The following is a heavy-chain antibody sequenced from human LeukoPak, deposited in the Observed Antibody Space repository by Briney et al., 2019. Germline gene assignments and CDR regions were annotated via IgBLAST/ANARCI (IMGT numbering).Heavy chain of an antibody. Sequence: PSETLSLTCAVSGYSISSGYYWSWIRQPPGKGLEWIGEINHSGSTNYNPSLKSRVTISVDTSKNQFSLKLSSVTAADTAVYYCARVSDFWSGYGRGVFDYWGQGTLVTVSS. CDR1: GYSISSGYY. V-gene: IGHV4-34*01. CDR2: INHSGST. J-gene: IGHJ4*02. CDR3: ARVSDFWSGYGRGVFDY. D-gene: IGHD3-3*01.